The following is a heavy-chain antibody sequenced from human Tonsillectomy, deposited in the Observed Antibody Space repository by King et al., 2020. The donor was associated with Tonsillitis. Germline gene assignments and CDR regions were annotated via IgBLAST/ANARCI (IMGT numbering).Heavy chain of an antibody. V-gene: IGHV4-59*01. CDR2: IYYTGST. CDR3: AKARTWFDP. J-gene: IGHJ5*02. Sequence: QLQESGPGLVKPSETLSLTCTVSGGSISYYYWSWIRQPPGRGLEWIGYIYYTGSTNYNPSLKSRVTISVDTSKNQFSLKLRSVTAADTAVYYCAKARTWFDPWGQGTLVTVSS. CDR1: GGSISYYY.